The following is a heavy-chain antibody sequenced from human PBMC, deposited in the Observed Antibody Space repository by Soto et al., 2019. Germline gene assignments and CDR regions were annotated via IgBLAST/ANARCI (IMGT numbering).Heavy chain of an antibody. CDR1: GYTFTSYG. D-gene: IGHD2-15*01. CDR2: ISAYNGNT. Sequence: ASVKVSCKASGYTFTSYGISWVRQAPGQGLEWMGWISAYNGNTNYAQKLQGRVTMTTNTSTSTAYMELRSLRSDDTAVYYCARGRDLVAATDFDYWGQGTLVTVSS. V-gene: IGHV1-18*01. J-gene: IGHJ4*02. CDR3: ARGRDLVAATDFDY.